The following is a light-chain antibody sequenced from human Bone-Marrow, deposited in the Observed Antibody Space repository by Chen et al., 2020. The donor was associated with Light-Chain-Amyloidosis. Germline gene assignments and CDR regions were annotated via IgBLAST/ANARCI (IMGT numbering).Light chain of an antibody. CDR1: DLPTKY. CDR3: QSADSSGTYEVI. J-gene: IGLJ2*01. Sequence: SYELTQTPSVSVSPGQSARIPCSGDDLPTKYAYWYQQKPGQAPVLVIHRDTERPSGISERFSGSSSRTTATLTISGVQAEDEADYHCQSADSSGTYEVIFGGGTKLTVL. CDR2: RDT. V-gene: IGLV3-25*03.